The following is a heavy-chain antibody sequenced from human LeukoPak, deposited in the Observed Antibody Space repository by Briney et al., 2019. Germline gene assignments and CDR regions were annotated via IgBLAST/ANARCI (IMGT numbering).Heavy chain of an antibody. V-gene: IGHV3-30-3*01. CDR3: ARTSGIVATIVFDY. CDR2: ISYDGSNK. D-gene: IGHD5-12*01. J-gene: IGHJ4*02. CDR1: GFAFSSYA. Sequence: PGRSLRLSCATSGFAFSSYAMHWVRQAPGKGLEWVAVISYDGSNKYYADSVKGRFTISRDNSKNTLYLQMNSLRAEDTAVYYCARTSGIVATIVFDYWGQGTLVTVSS.